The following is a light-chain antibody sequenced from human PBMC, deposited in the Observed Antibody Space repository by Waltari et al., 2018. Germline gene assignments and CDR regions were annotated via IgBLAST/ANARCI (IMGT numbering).Light chain of an antibody. CDR1: SGHSSNV. V-gene: IGLV4-69*01. Sequence: QLVVTQSPSASASLGASVKLTCTLSSGHSSNVIAWLQQQPEKGPRYLMKVNSDGSHSRGDEMPARFSGSSSGAERYLTISSLQAEDEADYYCQTGGHGTWVFGGGTKLTVL. J-gene: IGLJ3*02. CDR3: QTGGHGTWV. CDR2: VNSDGSH.